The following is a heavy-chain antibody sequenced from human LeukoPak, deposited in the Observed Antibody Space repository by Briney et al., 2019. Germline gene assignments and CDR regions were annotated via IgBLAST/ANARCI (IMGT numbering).Heavy chain of an antibody. CDR3: AKEVPAVDYFDY. Sequence: PGGSLRLSCAASGFTFNTHVMSWVRQAPGEGLECVSAISGSAANTYYADSVKGRFTISSDNAKNTLYLQMNSLRAEDTAVYYCAKEVPAVDYFDYWGQGTLVTVSS. D-gene: IGHD2-2*01. J-gene: IGHJ4*02. CDR2: ISGSAANT. CDR1: GFTFNTHV. V-gene: IGHV3-23*01.